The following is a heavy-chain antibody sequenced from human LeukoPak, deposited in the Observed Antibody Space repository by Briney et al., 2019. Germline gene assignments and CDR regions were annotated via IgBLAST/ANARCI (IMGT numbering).Heavy chain of an antibody. Sequence: ASVKVSCKASGYTFTSYYMHWVRQAPGQGLEWMGIINPSGGSRSYAQKFQGRVTMTRDTSTSTVYMELSSLRSEDTAVYYCARDMGPTYYDFWGADPWGQGTLVTVSS. CDR1: GYTFTSYY. CDR2: INPSGGSR. V-gene: IGHV1-46*03. D-gene: IGHD3-3*01. J-gene: IGHJ5*02. CDR3: ARDMGPTYYDFWGADP.